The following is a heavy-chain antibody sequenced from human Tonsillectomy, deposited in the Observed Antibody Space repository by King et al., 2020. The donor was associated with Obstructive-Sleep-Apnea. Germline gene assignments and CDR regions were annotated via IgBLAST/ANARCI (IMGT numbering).Heavy chain of an antibody. CDR1: GFTFSTYE. D-gene: IGHD4-17*01. CDR2: ISYDRSDK. Sequence: VQLVESGGGVVQPGRSLRLSCAASGFTFSTYEMHWVRQAPGKGLEWVAVISYDRSDKYYADSVKGRFTISRDNSKNTLSLQMNSLTTEDTAVFYCATYGDYPGSSFDYWGQGTLVTVSS. V-gene: IGHV3-30*04. J-gene: IGHJ4*02. CDR3: ATYGDYPGSSFDY.